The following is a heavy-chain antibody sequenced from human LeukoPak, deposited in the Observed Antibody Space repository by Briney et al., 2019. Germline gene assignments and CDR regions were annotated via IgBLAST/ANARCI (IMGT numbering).Heavy chain of an antibody. CDR2: IYYSGST. CDR3: VRHTTSGWYQVVY. D-gene: IGHD6-19*01. CDR1: GGSISSYY. Sequence: SETLSLTCTVSGGSISSYYWSWIRQPPGKGLEWIGYIYYSGSTNYNPSLKSRVTISVDTSKNQFSLKLTSVTAADTAVYYCVRHTTSGWYQVVYWGQGTLVTVSS. J-gene: IGHJ4*02. V-gene: IGHV4-59*01.